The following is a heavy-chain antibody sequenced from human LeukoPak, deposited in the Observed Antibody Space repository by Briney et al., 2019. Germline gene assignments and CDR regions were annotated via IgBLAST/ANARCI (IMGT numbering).Heavy chain of an antibody. J-gene: IGHJ4*02. D-gene: IGHD2-15*01. CDR1: GFTFSSYG. V-gene: IGHV3-30*02. CDR2: IRYDGSNK. CDR3: ARDVGYCSGGSCSR. Sequence: GGSLRLSCAASGFTFSSYGMHWVRQAPGMGLEWVAFIRYDGSNKYYADSVKGRFTISRDNSKNTLYLQMNSLRAEDTAVYYCARDVGYCSGGSCSRWGQGTLVTVSS.